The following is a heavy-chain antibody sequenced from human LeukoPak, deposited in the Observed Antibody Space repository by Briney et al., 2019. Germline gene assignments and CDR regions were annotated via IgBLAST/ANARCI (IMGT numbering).Heavy chain of an antibody. V-gene: IGHV3-21*01. J-gene: IGHJ4*02. CDR2: ITPSSSDS. D-gene: IGHD3-22*01. Sequence: GGSLRLSCAASGFTFSSYSMNWVRQAPGKGLEGVSLITPSSSDSYYADSVKGRFTISRDNAKNSLYLKMNGLRAEDTAVYYCARTYYYDRSAVFGYWGQGTLVTVSS. CDR3: ARTYYYDRSAVFGY. CDR1: GFTFSSYS.